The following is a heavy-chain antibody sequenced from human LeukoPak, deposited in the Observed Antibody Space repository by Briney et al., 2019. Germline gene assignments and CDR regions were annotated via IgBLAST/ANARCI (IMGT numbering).Heavy chain of an antibody. J-gene: IGHJ5*02. CDR2: IYHSGST. Sequence: SETLSLTCAVSGGSISSSNWWSWVRQPPGKGLEWIGEIYHSGSTNFNPSLKSRVTISVDKSKNQFSLKLSSVTAADTAVYYCASSRLWFGELSWFDPWGQGTLVTVSS. D-gene: IGHD3-10*01. CDR1: GGSISSSNW. CDR3: ASSRLWFGELSWFDP. V-gene: IGHV4-4*02.